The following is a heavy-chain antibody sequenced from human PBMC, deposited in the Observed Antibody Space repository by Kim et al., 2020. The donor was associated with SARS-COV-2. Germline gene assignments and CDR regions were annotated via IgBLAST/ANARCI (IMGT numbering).Heavy chain of an antibody. CDR3: TTDSEYSYGYVY. D-gene: IGHD5-18*01. Sequence: GGSLRLSCAASGFTFSNAWMSWVRQAPGKGLEWVGRIKSKTDGGTTDYAAPVKGRFTISRDDSKNTLYLQMNSLKTEDTAVYYCTTDSEYSYGYVYWGQGTLVTVSS. CDR1: GFTFSNAW. CDR2: IKSKTDGGTT. V-gene: IGHV3-15*01. J-gene: IGHJ4*02.